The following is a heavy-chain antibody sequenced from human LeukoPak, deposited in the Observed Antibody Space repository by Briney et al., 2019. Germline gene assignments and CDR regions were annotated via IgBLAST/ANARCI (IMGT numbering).Heavy chain of an antibody. J-gene: IGHJ4*02. CDR1: GFTFSSCA. CDR3: ARDPGRSHYYDSGTSFDY. V-gene: IGHV3-30*04. D-gene: IGHD3-10*01. Sequence: GGSLRLSCAASGFTFSSCAMHWVRQAPGKGLEWVAVISYDGSNKYYADSVKGRFTISRDNSKNTLYLQMNSLRAEDTAVYYCARDPGRSHYYDSGTSFDYWGQGTLVTVSS. CDR2: ISYDGSNK.